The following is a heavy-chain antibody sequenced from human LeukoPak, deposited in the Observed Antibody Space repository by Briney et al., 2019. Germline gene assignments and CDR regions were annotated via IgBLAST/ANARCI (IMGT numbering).Heavy chain of an antibody. CDR1: GDSVSSNFAA. J-gene: IGHJ4*02. CDR3: VGSQYSDSGSYLGFDY. V-gene: IGHV6-1*01. D-gene: IGHD1-26*01. CDR2: TYYRSKWYS. Sequence: SQTLSLTCAISGDSVSSNFAAWNWIRQSPSRGLEWLGRTYYRSKWYSEYAISVKSRITINPDTSKNQFSLQVNSVTPEDTAVYYCVGSQYSDSGSYLGFDYWGQGSLVTVSS.